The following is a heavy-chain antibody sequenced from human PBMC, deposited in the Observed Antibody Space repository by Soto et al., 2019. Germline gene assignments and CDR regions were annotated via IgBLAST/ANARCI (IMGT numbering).Heavy chain of an antibody. CDR3: ARAGSVDWIFDY. CDR2: IKKNGSDK. CDR1: GFTFSAYT. Sequence: GGSLRLSCAGSGFTFSAYTMNWVRQAPGKGLEWVANIKKNGSDKYCVDSVKGRFTISRDNAKNSLYLQMNSLRADDTAVYYCARAGSVDWIFDYWGQGALVTVS. D-gene: IGHD3-10*01. J-gene: IGHJ4*02. V-gene: IGHV3-7*05.